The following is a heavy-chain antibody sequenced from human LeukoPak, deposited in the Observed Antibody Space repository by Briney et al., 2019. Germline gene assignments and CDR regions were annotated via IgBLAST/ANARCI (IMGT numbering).Heavy chain of an antibody. CDR1: GGTFSSYA. J-gene: IGHJ6*03. Sequence: SVKVSCKASGGTFSSYAISWVRQAPGQGLEWMGGIIPIFGTANYAQKLQGRVTIPTDESTSTAYMELSSLRSEDTAVYYRARGLVVPAAISYYYYNLDVWGKGTTVTVSS. CDR3: ARGLVVPAAISYYYYNLDV. V-gene: IGHV1-69*05. D-gene: IGHD2-2*01. CDR2: IIPIFGTA.